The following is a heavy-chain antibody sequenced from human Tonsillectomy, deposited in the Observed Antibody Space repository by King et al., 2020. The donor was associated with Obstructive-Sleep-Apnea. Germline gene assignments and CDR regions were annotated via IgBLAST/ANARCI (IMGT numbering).Heavy chain of an antibody. V-gene: IGHV3-7*01. CDR2: IKQDGSEE. CDR3: VRDRLGHLFEGFDI. Sequence: VQLVESGGGLVQPGGSLKLSCAASGFTFTAYWMSGVRQAPGTGLEWVANIKQDGSEEYYVDAVKGRFTISRDNAKTSRFLQMNSLSAEDTAVYFCVRDRLGHLFEGFDIWGQGTMVTVSS. D-gene: IGHD3-10*01. CDR1: GFTFTAYW. J-gene: IGHJ3*02.